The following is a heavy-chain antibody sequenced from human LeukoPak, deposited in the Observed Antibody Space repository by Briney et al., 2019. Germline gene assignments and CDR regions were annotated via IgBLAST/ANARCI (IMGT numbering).Heavy chain of an antibody. CDR3: ARVRSPRWLQFAHFDY. J-gene: IGHJ4*02. CDR2: IYYSGST. CDR1: GGSISSSSYY. Sequence: SETLSLTCTVSGGSISSSSYYWGWIRQPPGKGLEWIGSIYYSGSTNYNPSLKSRVTISVDTSKNQFSLKLSSVTAADTAVHYCARVRSPRWLQFAHFDYWGQGTLVTVSS. D-gene: IGHD5-24*01. V-gene: IGHV4-39*07.